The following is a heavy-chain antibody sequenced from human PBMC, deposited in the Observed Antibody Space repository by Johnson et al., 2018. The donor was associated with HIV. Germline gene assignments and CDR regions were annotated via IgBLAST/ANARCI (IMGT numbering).Heavy chain of an antibody. CDR3: SGAVTPFGDWEAFDI. CDR2: ISYDGGNK. J-gene: IGHJ3*02. Sequence: QVQLVESGGGLVQPGGSLRLSCAASGFTFSSYWMSWVRQATGKGLEWVAVISYDGGNKYYADSVKGRFTISRDNSKNTLYLQMNSRRAEDTAWYYCSGAVTPFGDWEAFDIWGQGTMVTVSS. D-gene: IGHD3-10*01. CDR1: GFTFSSYW. V-gene: IGHV3-30-3*01.